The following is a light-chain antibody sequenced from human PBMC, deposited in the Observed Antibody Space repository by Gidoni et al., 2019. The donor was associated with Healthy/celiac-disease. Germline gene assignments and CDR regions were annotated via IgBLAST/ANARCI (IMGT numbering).Light chain of an antibody. Sequence: EIVITQAPATLSLSPGGRATLSCRASQSVNSNLAWYQQKPGQAPRLLIYGASTRATGIPARFSGSGSGTEFTLTISSLQSEDFAVYYCQQYNNWPLPFGGGTKVEIK. CDR3: QQYNNWPLP. CDR1: QSVNSN. J-gene: IGKJ4*02. CDR2: GAS. V-gene: IGKV3-15*01.